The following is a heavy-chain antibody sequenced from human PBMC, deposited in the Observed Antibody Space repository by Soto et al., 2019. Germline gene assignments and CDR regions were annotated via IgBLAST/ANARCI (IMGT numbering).Heavy chain of an antibody. CDR3: ARDGGYCSSTRCSMYNWFDP. CDR2: IYYSGST. D-gene: IGHD2-2*01. V-gene: IGHV4-59*01. CDR1: GGSISSYY. Sequence: SETLSLTCTVSGGSISSYYWSWIRQPPGKGLEWIGYIYYSGSTNYNPSLKSRVTISVDTSKNQFSLKLSSVTAADTAVYYCARDGGYCSSTRCSMYNWFDPWGQGTLVTVSS. J-gene: IGHJ5*02.